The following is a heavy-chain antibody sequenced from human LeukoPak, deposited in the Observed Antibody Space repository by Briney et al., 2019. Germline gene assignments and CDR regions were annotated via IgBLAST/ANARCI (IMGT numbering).Heavy chain of an antibody. CDR1: GGSISTYY. CDR2: NHYTGST. V-gene: IGHV4-59*01. J-gene: IGHJ5*01. Sequence: KASETLSLTCTVFGGSISTYYWTWIRQPPGKGLEWFGYNHYTGSTNHNPPLKSRVTMSVDTSKNQFSLKLSSVTAADTAVYYCARGRSGGDWFDSWGQGTLVTVSS. CDR3: ARGRSGGDWFDS. D-gene: IGHD3-10*01.